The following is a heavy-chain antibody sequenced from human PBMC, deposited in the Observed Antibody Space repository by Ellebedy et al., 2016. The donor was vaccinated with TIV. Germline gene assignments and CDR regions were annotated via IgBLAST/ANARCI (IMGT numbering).Heavy chain of an antibody. D-gene: IGHD5-18*01. CDR1: GFTFTSYA. Sequence: GESLKISCAASGFTFTSYAMSWVRQAPGKGLEWVSTISHTGSRTYYANSVEGRFIISRDNSKSMVHLQMNSLRPEDTAVYYCAKDRTSGDGYWVFDQWGQGTLVTVSS. CDR2: ISHTGSRT. CDR3: AKDRTSGDGYWVFDQ. J-gene: IGHJ4*02. V-gene: IGHV3-23*01.